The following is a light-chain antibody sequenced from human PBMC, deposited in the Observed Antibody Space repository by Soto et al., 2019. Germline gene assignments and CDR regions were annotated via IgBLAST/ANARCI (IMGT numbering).Light chain of an antibody. CDR1: QSVSSN. Sequence: EIVMTQSPATLSVSPGERATLSCRASQSVSSNLAWYQQKPGQAPRLLIYGASTRATGIPARFSGSGSGTEFTLTISRLQSEDFAGYYRQEYNNWPPYPFGQGTKLEIK. CDR2: GAS. V-gene: IGKV3-15*01. J-gene: IGKJ2*01. CDR3: QEYNNWPPYP.